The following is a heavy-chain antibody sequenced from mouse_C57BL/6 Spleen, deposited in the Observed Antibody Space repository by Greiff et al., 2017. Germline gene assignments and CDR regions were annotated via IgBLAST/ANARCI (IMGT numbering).Heavy chain of an antibody. V-gene: IGHV5-17*01. CDR3: AKVYYGSSYWYFDV. CDR2: ISSGSSTI. Sequence: EVKLQESGGGLVKPGGSLKLSCAASGFTFSDYGMHWVRQAPEKGLEWVAYISSGSSTIYYADTVKGRFTISRDNAKNTLFLQMTSLRSEDTAMYYCAKVYYGSSYWYFDVWGTGTTVTVSS. D-gene: IGHD1-1*01. CDR1: GFTFSDYG. J-gene: IGHJ1*03.